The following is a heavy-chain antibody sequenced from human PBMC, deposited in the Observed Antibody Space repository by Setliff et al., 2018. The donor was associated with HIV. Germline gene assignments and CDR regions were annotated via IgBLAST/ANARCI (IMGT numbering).Heavy chain of an antibody. CDR1: GASISSHY. J-gene: IGHJ6*03. Sequence: SETLSLTCTVSGASISSHYWSWIRQPPGKGLEWIGEINHSGSTNYNPSLKSRVTISVDTSKNQFSLKLSSVTAADTAVYYCARLGDYYYMDVWGKGTTVTVSS. CDR3: ARLGDYYYMDV. V-gene: IGHV4-34*01. D-gene: IGHD3-16*01. CDR2: INHSGST.